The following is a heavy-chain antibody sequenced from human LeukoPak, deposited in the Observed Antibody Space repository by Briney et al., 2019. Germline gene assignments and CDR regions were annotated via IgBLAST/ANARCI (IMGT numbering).Heavy chain of an antibody. V-gene: IGHV3-53*01. CDR1: GFTVSSTY. CDR2: IYSVVST. Sequence: GGSLRLSCAASGFTVSSTYMSWVRQAPGKGLEWVSVIYSVVSTYYADSVKGRFTISRDNSKNTVHLQMNNLRAEDTAVYYCARGGYYGSGNDFRFDPWGQGTLVTVSS. D-gene: IGHD3-10*01. CDR3: ARGGYYGSGNDFRFDP. J-gene: IGHJ5*02.